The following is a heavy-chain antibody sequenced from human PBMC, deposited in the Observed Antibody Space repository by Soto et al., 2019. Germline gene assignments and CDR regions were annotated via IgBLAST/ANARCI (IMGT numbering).Heavy chain of an antibody. J-gene: IGHJ3*02. D-gene: IGHD5-12*01. Sequence: PGGSLRLSCAASGFTFSDHYMDWVRQAPGKGLEWVGRARDKANSFTTEYAASVKGRFTISRDDSTNSLHLQMNSLKTEDTAFYYCVRDREVGANSEIDAFDIWGQGTMVTVS. CDR2: ARDKANSFTT. CDR1: GFTFSDHY. V-gene: IGHV3-72*01. CDR3: VRDREVGANSEIDAFDI.